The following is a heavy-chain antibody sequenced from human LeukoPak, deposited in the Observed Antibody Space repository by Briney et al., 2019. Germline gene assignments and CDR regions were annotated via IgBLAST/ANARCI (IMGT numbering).Heavy chain of an antibody. J-gene: IGHJ4*02. CDR1: GGSISIYY. CDR3: ARGLYDSSGYWGREYYFDY. CDR2: IYYSGST. D-gene: IGHD3-22*01. V-gene: IGHV4-59*01. Sequence: KTSETLSLTCTVSGGSISIYYWSWIRQPPGKGLEWIGYIYYSGSTNYNPSLKSRVTISVDTSKNQFSLKLSSVTAADTAVYYCARGLYDSSGYWGREYYFDYWGQGTLVTVSS.